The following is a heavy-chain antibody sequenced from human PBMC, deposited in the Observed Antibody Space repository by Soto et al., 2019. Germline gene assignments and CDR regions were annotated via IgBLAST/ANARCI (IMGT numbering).Heavy chain of an antibody. J-gene: IGHJ5*02. D-gene: IGHD2-2*01. Sequence: PGGSLRLSCAASGFTFSSYAMSWVRQAPGKGLEWVSAISGSGGSTYYADSVKGRFTISRDNSKNTLYLQMNSLRAEDTAVYYCAKDRGCSTSCYPNWFDPWGQGTLVTVSS. V-gene: IGHV3-23*01. CDR3: AKDRGCSTSCYPNWFDP. CDR1: GFTFSSYA. CDR2: ISGSGGST.